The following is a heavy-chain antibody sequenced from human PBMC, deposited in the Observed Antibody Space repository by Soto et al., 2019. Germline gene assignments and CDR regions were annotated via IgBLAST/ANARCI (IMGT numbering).Heavy chain of an antibody. V-gene: IGHV4-34*01. D-gene: IGHD3-10*01. Sequence: XETLSLTCAVYGWSFSGYDWIWIRQPPGKGLEWIGEINHSGSTNYNPSLKSRVTISVDTSKNQFSLKLRSVTAADTAVYYCARVRSGMVRGVIDYWGQGTLVTVSS. CDR3: ARVRSGMVRGVIDY. CDR1: GWSFSGYD. J-gene: IGHJ4*02. CDR2: INHSGST.